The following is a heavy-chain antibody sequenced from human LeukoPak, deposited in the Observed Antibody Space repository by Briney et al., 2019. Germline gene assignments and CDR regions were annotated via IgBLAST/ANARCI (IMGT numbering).Heavy chain of an antibody. CDR1: GGSFSGYY. V-gene: IGHV4-34*01. CDR2: INHSGST. J-gene: IGHJ5*02. Sequence: PSETLSLICAVYGGSFSGYYWSWIRQPPGKGLEWIGEINHSGSTNYNPSLKSRVTISVDTSKNQFSLKLSSVTAADTAVYYCARRSRGSWSGPNNWSDPWGQGTLVTVSS. CDR3: ARRSRGSWSGPNNWSDP. D-gene: IGHD6-13*01.